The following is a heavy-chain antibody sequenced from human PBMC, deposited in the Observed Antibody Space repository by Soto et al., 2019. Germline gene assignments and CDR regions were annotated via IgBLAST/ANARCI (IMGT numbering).Heavy chain of an antibody. V-gene: IGHV3-23*01. CDR1: GFTFNYYD. CDR2: ISSSGVTT. J-gene: IGHJ6*02. Sequence: EVQLLETGGGLAQPGGSLRLSCAASGFTFNYYDMSWVRQAPGKGLEWVSTISSSGVTTYYADSVKGRFTISRDNSKNTRYLQMNSWRAEDPAVYYCAALVPAATHYHSYNMDVWGQGTTVTVSS. D-gene: IGHD2-15*01. CDR3: AALVPAATHYHSYNMDV.